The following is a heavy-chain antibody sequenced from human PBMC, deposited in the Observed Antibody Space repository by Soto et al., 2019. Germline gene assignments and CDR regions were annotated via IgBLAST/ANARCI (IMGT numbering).Heavy chain of an antibody. Sequence: SLSPTSYVPGASVGVGCCSRSWIRQPPGKGLEWIGYIYHSGSTYYNPSLKSRVTISVDRSKNQFSLKLSSVTAADTAVYYCDSADCSGGRCYYFDYWGQGTPVTVSS. CDR3: DSADCSGGRCYYFDY. D-gene: IGHD2-15*01. V-gene: IGHV4-30-2*01. J-gene: IGHJ4*02. CDR2: IYHSGST. CDR1: GASVGVGCCS.